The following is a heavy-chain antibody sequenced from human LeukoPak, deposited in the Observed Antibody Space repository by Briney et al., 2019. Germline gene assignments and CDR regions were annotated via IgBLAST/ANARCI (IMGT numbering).Heavy chain of an antibody. J-gene: IGHJ4*02. Sequence: KSSETLSLTCAVYGGSFSGYYWSWIRQPPGKGLEWIGEINHSGSTNYNPSLKSRVTISVDTSKNQFSLKLSSVTAADTAVYYCARARDSSGYYPGRWGQGTLVTVSS. V-gene: IGHV4-34*01. D-gene: IGHD3-22*01. CDR3: ARARDSSGYYPGR. CDR2: INHSGST. CDR1: GGSFSGYY.